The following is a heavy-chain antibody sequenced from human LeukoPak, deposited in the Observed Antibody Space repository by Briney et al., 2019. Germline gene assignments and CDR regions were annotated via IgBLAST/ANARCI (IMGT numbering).Heavy chain of an antibody. V-gene: IGHV4-39*07. CDR2: IYYSGST. Sequence: SETLSLTCTVSGGSISNSGCYWGWIRQPPGKGLEWIGSIYYSGSTYYNPSLKSRVTISVDTSKNQFSLKLSPVTAADTAVYYCARGSRDWFDPWGQGTLVTVSS. CDR3: ARGSRDWFDP. CDR1: GGSISNSGCY. D-gene: IGHD1-26*01. J-gene: IGHJ5*02.